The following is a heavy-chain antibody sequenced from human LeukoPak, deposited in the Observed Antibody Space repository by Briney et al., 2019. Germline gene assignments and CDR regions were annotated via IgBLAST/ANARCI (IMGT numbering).Heavy chain of an antibody. D-gene: IGHD3-22*01. Sequence: PGGSLRLSCAASGFTFSSYAMSWVRQAPGKGLGWVSAIRVSGGSTYYADSVKGRFTISRDNSKNTLYLQMNSLRAEDTAVYYCARADGPDYYDSSGNAFDIWGQGTMVTVSS. CDR3: ARADGPDYYDSSGNAFDI. CDR2: IRVSGGST. J-gene: IGHJ3*02. CDR1: GFTFSSYA. V-gene: IGHV3-23*01.